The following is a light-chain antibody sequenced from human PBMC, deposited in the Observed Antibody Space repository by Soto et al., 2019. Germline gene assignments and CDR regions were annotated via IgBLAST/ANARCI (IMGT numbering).Light chain of an antibody. CDR2: EVS. CDR3: GSFTSSSTYV. J-gene: IGLJ1*01. Sequence: QSALTQPPSVSGSPGQSVAISCSGASSDVGSYNRVSWYQQPPGTAPKLMIYEVSNRPSGAPDRFSGSKSGNTASLTISGLQAEDEADYYCGSFTSSSTYVFGTGTKVTVL. V-gene: IGLV2-18*02. CDR1: SSDVGSYNR.